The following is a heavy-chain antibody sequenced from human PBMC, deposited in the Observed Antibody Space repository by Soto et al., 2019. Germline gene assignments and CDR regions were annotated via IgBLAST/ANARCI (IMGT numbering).Heavy chain of an antibody. Sequence: QITLKESGPWLVKPTQTLTLTCTFSGFSLTTNGVGVGWIRQSPGEALEWLALIYWDDDKRYSPSLKSRLTITKDTSKNQVVLTMTNMDSVDTATYYCAYCAYYSSSWFPDYWGQGTLVTVSS. J-gene: IGHJ4*02. V-gene: IGHV2-5*02. CDR2: IYWDDDK. CDR1: GFSLTTNGVG. CDR3: AYCAYYSSSWFPDY. D-gene: IGHD6-13*01.